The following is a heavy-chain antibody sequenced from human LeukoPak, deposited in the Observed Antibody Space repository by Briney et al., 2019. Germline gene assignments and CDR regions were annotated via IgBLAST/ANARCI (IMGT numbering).Heavy chain of an antibody. D-gene: IGHD3-22*01. CDR1: GFTFSSYW. CDR3: AREKASSGYYPLEYYYYGMDV. CDR2: IKQDGSEK. Sequence: GGSLRLSCAASGFTFSSYWMSWVRQAPGKGLEWVANIKQDGSEKYYVDSVKGRFTISRDNAKNSLYLQMNSLRAEDTAVYYCAREKASSGYYPLEYYYYGMDVRGQGTTVTVSS. J-gene: IGHJ6*02. V-gene: IGHV3-7*01.